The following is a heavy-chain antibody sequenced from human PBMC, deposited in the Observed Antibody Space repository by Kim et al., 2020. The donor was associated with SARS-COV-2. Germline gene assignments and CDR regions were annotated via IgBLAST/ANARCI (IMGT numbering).Heavy chain of an antibody. CDR2: INHSGST. V-gene: IGHV4-34*01. CDR3: ARGPRRFLEWLLYGGAGKNDYYGMDV. Sequence: SETLSLTCAVYGGSFSAYYWSWIRQPPGKGLEWVGEINHSGSTNYNPYLKSRLTISVDTSKNQFSLKLSSVTAADTAVYYCARGPRRFLEWLLYGGAGKNDYYGMDVWGQGTTVTVSS. D-gene: IGHD3-3*01. J-gene: IGHJ6*02. CDR1: GGSFSAYY.